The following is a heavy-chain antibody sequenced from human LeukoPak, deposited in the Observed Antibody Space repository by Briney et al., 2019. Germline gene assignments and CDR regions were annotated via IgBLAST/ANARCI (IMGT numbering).Heavy chain of an antibody. V-gene: IGHV4-4*07. CDR2: IYTSGNT. CDR1: DGSISSYY. D-gene: IGHD2-2*01. J-gene: IGHJ6*02. Sequence: KTSETLSLTCSVSDGSISSYYWSWIRQPAGRGLEWIGRIYTSGNTNYNPSLKSRVTMSVDTSKNQFSLKLSSVTAADTAVYYCARGDCSSTSCSSFYGMDVWGQGTTVTVSS. CDR3: ARGDCSSTSCSSFYGMDV.